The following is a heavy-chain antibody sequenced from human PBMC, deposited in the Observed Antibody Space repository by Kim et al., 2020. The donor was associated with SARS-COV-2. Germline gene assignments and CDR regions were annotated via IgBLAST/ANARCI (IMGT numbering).Heavy chain of an antibody. CDR3: ARQGDVAALMQLSFNI. J-gene: IGHJ3*02. CDR2: IFPADSDA. D-gene: IGHD2-21*01. CDR1: GFTFSDYW. Sequence: GESLKISCQGSGFTFSDYWIAWVRQMPGQGLEGLGIIFPADSDATYSPSFQGQVTISVDESVSTSYLQWSSLKASDTAVYYCARQGDVAALMQLSFNIWCPGTLVTVSS. V-gene: IGHV5-51*01.